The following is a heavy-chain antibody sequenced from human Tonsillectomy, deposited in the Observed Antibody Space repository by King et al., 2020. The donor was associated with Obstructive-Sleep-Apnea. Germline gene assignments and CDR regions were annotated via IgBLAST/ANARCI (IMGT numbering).Heavy chain of an antibody. CDR2: IKQDGSED. J-gene: IGHJ6*02. Sequence: VQLVESGGGLVQPGGSLRLSCVASGFTFSTYWMTWVRQAPGKGLEWVANIKQDGSEDYYGDSVKGRFTISRDNAKNSLYLQMKSLRAEEPAVYYCARFNSWFGELSGVHYGMVVWGQGTAVTVS. CDR1: GFTFSTYW. D-gene: IGHD3-10*01. CDR3: ARFNSWFGELSGVHYGMVV. V-gene: IGHV3-7*03.